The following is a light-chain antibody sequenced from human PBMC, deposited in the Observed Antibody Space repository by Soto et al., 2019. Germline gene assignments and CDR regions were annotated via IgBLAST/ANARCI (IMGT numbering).Light chain of an antibody. V-gene: IGKV3D-20*02. CDR1: QSVSSGY. CDR3: HQRQSWPRT. J-gene: IGKJ1*01. Sequence: EIVLTQSPGTLSLSPGERGTLSCSASQSVSSGYLAWYQQKPGQAPRLLIYDASSRATGIPDRFSGSGSGTDFTLTISDVQPEDFALYYCHQRQSWPRTFGQGTKVDIK. CDR2: DAS.